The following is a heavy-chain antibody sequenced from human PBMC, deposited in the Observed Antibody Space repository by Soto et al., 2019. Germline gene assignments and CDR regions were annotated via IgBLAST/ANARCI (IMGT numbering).Heavy chain of an antibody. Sequence: SETLSLTCTVSGGSVSSGSYYWSWIRQPPGKGLEWIGYIYYSGSTHYNPCLKSRVTISVDTSKNQFSLKQSSVTAADQAVYYCARDIGISSAGGPFDYWGQGTLVTVAS. J-gene: IGHJ4*02. V-gene: IGHV4-61*01. CDR1: GGSVSSGSYY. CDR2: IYYSGST. D-gene: IGHD6-13*01. CDR3: ARDIGISSAGGPFDY.